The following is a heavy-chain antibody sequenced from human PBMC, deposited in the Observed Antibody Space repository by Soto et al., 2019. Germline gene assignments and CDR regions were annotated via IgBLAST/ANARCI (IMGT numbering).Heavy chain of an antibody. CDR1: GGSISSGDYY. D-gene: IGHD4-17*01. CDR2: IYYSGST. CDR3: ARVRQGDDYGDFPSGAFDY. J-gene: IGHJ4*02. Sequence: QVQLQESGPGLVKPSQTLSLTCTVSGGSISSGDYYWSWIRQPPGKGLEWIGYIYYSGSTYYNPSLNSRVTISVATSKHQFSLKLSSVPAEATAVYYGARVRQGDDYGDFPSGAFDYWGQGTLVTVSS. V-gene: IGHV4-30-4*01.